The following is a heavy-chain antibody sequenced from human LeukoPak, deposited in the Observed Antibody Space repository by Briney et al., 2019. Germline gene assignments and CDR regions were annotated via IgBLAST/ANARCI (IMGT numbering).Heavy chain of an antibody. Sequence: SETLSLTCAVYGGSFSGYYWSWIRQPPGKGLEWIGEINHSGSTNYNPSLKGRVTISVDTSKNQFSLKLSSVTAADTAVYYCARGVPLWYYGRYYYYMDVWGKGTTVTVSS. CDR1: GGSFSGYY. J-gene: IGHJ6*03. V-gene: IGHV4-34*01. CDR3: ARGVPLWYYGRYYYYMDV. CDR2: INHSGST. D-gene: IGHD3-10*01.